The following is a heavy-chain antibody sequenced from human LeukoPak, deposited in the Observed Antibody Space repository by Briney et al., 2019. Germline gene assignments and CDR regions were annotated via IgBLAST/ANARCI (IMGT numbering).Heavy chain of an antibody. CDR1: GGTFSSYT. Sequence: GASVKVSCTASGGTFSSYTISWVRQAPGQGLEWMGRIIPILGIANYAQKIQGRVTITADKSTSTAYMELSSLRSEDTAVYYCARAGETADFDYWGQGTLATVSS. D-gene: IGHD3-10*01. V-gene: IGHV1-69*02. CDR2: IIPILGIA. J-gene: IGHJ4*02. CDR3: ARAGETADFDY.